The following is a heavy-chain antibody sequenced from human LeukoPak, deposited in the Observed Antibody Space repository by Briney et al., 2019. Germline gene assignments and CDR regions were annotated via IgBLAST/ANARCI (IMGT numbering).Heavy chain of an antibody. CDR1: GGSFSGYY. CDR2: INHSGST. J-gene: IGHJ4*02. D-gene: IGHD6-6*01. CDR3: GSFHRGSSSRDDY. Sequence: SETLSLTCAVYGGSFSGYYWSWIRQPPGKGLEWIGEINHSGSTNYNPSLKSRVTISVDTSKSQFSLKLSSVTAADTAVYYCGSFHRGSSSRDDYWGQGTLVTVSS. V-gene: IGHV4-34*01.